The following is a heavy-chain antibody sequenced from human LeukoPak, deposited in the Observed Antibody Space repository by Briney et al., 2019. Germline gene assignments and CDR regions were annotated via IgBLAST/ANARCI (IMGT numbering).Heavy chain of an antibody. CDR1: GFTFSSYA. CDR3: AKDGLYSYGLAPIDY. Sequence: PGGSLRLSCAASGFTFSSYAMSWVRQAPGKGLEWVSAISGSGGSTYYADSEKGRFTISRDNSKNTLYLQMNSLRAEDTAIYYCAKDGLYSYGLAPIDYWGQGTLVTVSS. D-gene: IGHD5-18*01. CDR2: ISGSGGST. V-gene: IGHV3-23*01. J-gene: IGHJ4*02.